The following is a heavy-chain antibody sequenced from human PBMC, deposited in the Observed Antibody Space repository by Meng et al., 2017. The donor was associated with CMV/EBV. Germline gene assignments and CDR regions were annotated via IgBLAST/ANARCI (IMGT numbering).Heavy chain of an antibody. J-gene: IGHJ5*02. CDR2: FYPSRTT. D-gene: IGHD2-2*01. Sequence: PDLREPSRPLTLASTRSCGSDSSYYWRSTRHPAGTGLAWIGRFYPSRTTNYNPTLKTREPMSVDTSKNKFSLKLSSVIAAYTAVYYCARDLMNFSSTSCSNWFDPWVQGTLVTVSS. CDR1: CGSDSSYY. CDR3: ARDLMNFSSTSCSNWFDP. V-gene: IGHV4-4*07.